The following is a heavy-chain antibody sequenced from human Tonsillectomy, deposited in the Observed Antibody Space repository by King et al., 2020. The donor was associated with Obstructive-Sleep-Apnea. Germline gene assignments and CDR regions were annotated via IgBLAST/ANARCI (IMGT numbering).Heavy chain of an antibody. CDR3: ARVRDQGDFVDY. CDR2: IYDTGTT. J-gene: IGHJ4*02. CDR1: GDSFNSGAFY. V-gene: IGHV4-31*03. Sequence: QLQESGPGLVKPSQTLSLTCSVSGDSFNSGAFYWGWIRQVPGKGLEWLGYIYDTGTTYYNPSLESRLTILVDTSQSQFSLKLRSVTAADTAVYFCARVRDQGDFVDYWGQGSLVVVSS. D-gene: IGHD3-10*01.